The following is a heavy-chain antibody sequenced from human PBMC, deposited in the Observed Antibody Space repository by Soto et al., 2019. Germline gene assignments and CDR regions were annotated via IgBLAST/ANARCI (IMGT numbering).Heavy chain of an antibody. CDR1: GGSISSGGYY. D-gene: IGHD2-21*02. Sequence: QVQLQESGPGLVKPSQTLSLTCTVSGGSISSGGYYWSWIRQHPGKGLEWIGYIYYSVSTYYNPYLKSRVTISVDTSKNQFSLKLSSVTAADTAVYYCAREMDCGGDCYSWSNWFDPWGQGTLVTVSS. CDR3: AREMDCGGDCYSWSNWFDP. CDR2: IYYSVST. V-gene: IGHV4-31*03. J-gene: IGHJ5*02.